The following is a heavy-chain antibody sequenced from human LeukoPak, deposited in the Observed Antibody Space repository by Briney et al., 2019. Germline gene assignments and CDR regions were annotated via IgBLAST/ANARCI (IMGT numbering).Heavy chain of an antibody. J-gene: IGHJ6*02. CDR2: ISSSSSYI. D-gene: IGHD2/OR15-2a*01. CDR3: AREDKYHRMDV. CDR1: GFTFSSYS. V-gene: IGHV3-21*01. Sequence: GGSLRLSCAASGFTFSSYSMNWVRQAPGKGLEWVSPISSSSSYIYYADSVKGRFTISRDNAKNSLYLQMNSLRAEDTAVYYCAREDKYHRMDVWGQGTTVTVSS.